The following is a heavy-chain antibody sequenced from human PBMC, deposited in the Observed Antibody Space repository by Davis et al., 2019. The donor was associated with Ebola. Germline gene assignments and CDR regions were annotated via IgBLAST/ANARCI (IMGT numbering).Heavy chain of an antibody. CDR3: AREKAARIMDF. V-gene: IGHV4-31*03. J-gene: IGHJ4*02. CDR1: GGSISSGAYY. CDR2: ISYTVST. Sequence: PSETLSLTCTVSGGSISSGAYYWSWIRQDPGKGLEWIGYISYTVSTSYNPSLKSRVTISIDTPKNQFSLKLTSMTAADTAIYYCAREKAARIMDFWGQGTLVTVSS. D-gene: IGHD3-16*01.